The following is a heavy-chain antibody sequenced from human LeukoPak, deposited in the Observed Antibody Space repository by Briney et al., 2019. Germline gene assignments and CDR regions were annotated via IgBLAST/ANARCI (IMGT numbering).Heavy chain of an antibody. CDR2: IIPIFGTA. D-gene: IGHD6-19*01. J-gene: IGHJ5*02. V-gene: IGHV1-69*05. CDR3: ARGAVAGTIDNWFDP. Sequence: ASVKVSCKASGGTFSSYAISWVRQAPGQGLEWMGGIIPIFGTANYAQKFQGRVTITTDESTSTAYMELSSLRSEDTAVYYCARGAVAGTIDNWFDPWGQGTLVTVSS. CDR1: GGTFSSYA.